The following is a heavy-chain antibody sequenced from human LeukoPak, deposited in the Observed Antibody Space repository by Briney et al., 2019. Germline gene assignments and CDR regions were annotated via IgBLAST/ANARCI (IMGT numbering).Heavy chain of an antibody. D-gene: IGHD3-16*01. Sequence: GGSLRLSCAVSRIAFSSYWMHWVRQDPGRGLLWVSRINTQGTYTNYADSVKGRFTISRDNAKNTLYLQMSSLRADDTAVYYCVIDLVDSNDSWGRGTLFSASS. CDR3: VIDLVDSNDS. CDR2: INTQGTYT. J-gene: IGHJ4*02. CDR1: RIAFSSYW. V-gene: IGHV3-74*01.